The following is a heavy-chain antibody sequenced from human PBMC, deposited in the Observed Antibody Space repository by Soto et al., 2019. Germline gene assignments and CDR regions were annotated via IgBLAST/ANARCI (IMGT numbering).Heavy chain of an antibody. D-gene: IGHD3-10*01. Sequence: PSETLSLTCAVYGGSFSGYYWSWIRQPPGKGLEWIGEINHSGSTNYNPSLKSRVTISVDTSKNQFSLKLSSVTAADTAVYYCARSQILLWFGELPYYFDYWGQGTLVTVSS. CDR3: ARSQILLWFGELPYYFDY. CDR1: GGSFSGYY. V-gene: IGHV4-34*01. CDR2: INHSGST. J-gene: IGHJ4*02.